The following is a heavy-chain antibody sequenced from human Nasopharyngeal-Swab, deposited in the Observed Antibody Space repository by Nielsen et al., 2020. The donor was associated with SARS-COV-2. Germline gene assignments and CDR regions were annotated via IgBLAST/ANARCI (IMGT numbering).Heavy chain of an antibody. CDR2: IYPGDSDT. CDR3: ARLRSSSWYDPGDFQH. D-gene: IGHD6-13*01. J-gene: IGHJ1*01. V-gene: IGHV5-51*01. CDR1: GYSFTSYW. Sequence: KVSCKGSGYSFTSYWIGWVRQMPGKGLEWMGIIYPGDSDTRYSPSVQGQVTISADKSISTAYLQWSSLKASDTAMYYCARLRSSSWYDPGDFQHWGQGTLVTVSS.